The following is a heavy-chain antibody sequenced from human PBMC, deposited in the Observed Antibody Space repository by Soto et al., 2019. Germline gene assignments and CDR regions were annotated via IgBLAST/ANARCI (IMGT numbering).Heavy chain of an antibody. CDR1: GFTFSSYA. J-gene: IGHJ5*02. V-gene: IGHV3-23*01. Sequence: EVQLLESGGGLVQPGGSLRLSCAASGFTFSSYAMNWVRQAPGKGLEWVSGISVSGGNTYYADSVKGRFTISRDNSKNTLYLQMNSLRAEDTAVYYCAKEPPARCGGWFDPWGQGTLVTVSS. D-gene: IGHD3-16*01. CDR3: AKEPPARCGGWFDP. CDR2: ISVSGGNT.